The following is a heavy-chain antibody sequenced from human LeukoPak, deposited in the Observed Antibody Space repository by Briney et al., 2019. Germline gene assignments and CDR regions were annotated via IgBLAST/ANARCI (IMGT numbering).Heavy chain of an antibody. V-gene: IGHV6-1*01. CDR2: TYYRSKWYY. Sequence: SQTLSLTCAISGDSASSISVAWNWIRQSPSRGLEWLGRTYYRSKWYYEYAVSVKSRINISPDTSKNQFSLQLTSVTPEDTAVYYCSLARSEYHYGMDVWGQGTTVTVSS. CDR3: SLARSEYHYGMDV. J-gene: IGHJ6*02. CDR1: GDSASSISVA.